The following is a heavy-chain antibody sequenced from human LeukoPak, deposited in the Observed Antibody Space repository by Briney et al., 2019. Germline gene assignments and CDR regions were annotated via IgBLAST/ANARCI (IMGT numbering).Heavy chain of an antibody. V-gene: IGHV3-30*18. CDR3: AKSSDEFGDYEKVGSLDY. D-gene: IGHD4-17*01. Sequence: TGGSLRLSCAASGFTFRWFCMHWVRQAPGKGLEWVGVLSYDGRDKYYGGSVKGRFIISRDNSKNTLYLKMNSLRAKDTAIDFCAKSSDEFGDYEKVGSLDYWGQGTLVTVSS. CDR2: LSYDGRDK. J-gene: IGHJ4*02. CDR1: GFTFRWFC.